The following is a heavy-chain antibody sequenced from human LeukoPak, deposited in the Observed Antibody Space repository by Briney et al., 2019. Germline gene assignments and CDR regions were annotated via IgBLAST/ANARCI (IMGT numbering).Heavy chain of an antibody. V-gene: IGHV1-2*02. J-gene: IGHJ4*02. CDR3: ASYPRYVSTPPFDY. CDR1: GYTFTAYY. D-gene: IGHD2-15*01. CDR2: INPNTGDT. Sequence: ASVKVSCEASGYTFTAYYLHCVRQAPGQRLEWMGWINPNTGDTESAQNFQGRVTMTRDTTISTAYLELTRLTSDDTAVYYCASYPRYVSTPPFDYWGQGTLVTVSS.